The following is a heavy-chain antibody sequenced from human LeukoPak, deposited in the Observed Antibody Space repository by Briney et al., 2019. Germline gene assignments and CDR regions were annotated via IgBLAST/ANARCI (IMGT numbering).Heavy chain of an antibody. Sequence: GGSLRLSCAASGFTVSSNYMSWVRQAPGKGLEWVSVIYSGGSTYHADSVKGRFTISRDNSKNTLYLQMNSLRAEDTAVYYCARGHHTYYYDSSGYLNDYWGQGTLVTVSS. CDR3: ARGHHTYYYDSSGYLNDY. D-gene: IGHD3-22*01. CDR1: GFTVSSNY. V-gene: IGHV3-66*01. J-gene: IGHJ4*02. CDR2: IYSGGST.